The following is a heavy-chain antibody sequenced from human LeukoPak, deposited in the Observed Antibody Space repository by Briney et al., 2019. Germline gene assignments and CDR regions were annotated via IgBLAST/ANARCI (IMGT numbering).Heavy chain of an antibody. CDR3: AKEIDRLRGVHYYDSSGYPD. CDR2: ISGSGGST. J-gene: IGHJ4*02. D-gene: IGHD3-22*01. CDR1: GFTFSSYA. V-gene: IGHV3-23*01. Sequence: GGSLRLSCAASGFTFSSYAMSWVRRAPGKGLEWVSAISGSGGSTYYADSVKGRFTISRDNSKNTLYLQMNSLRAEDTAVYYCAKEIDRLRGVHYYDSSGYPDWGQGTLVTVSS.